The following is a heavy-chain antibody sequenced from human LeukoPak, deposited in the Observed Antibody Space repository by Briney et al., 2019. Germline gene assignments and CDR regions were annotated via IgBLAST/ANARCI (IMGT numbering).Heavy chain of an antibody. Sequence: SETLSLTCTVSGGSISSSSYYWGWTRQPPGKGLEWIGSIYYSGSTYYNPSLKSRVTISVDTSKNQFSLKLSSVTAADTAVYYCARQGPYYYGPGANNWFDPWGQGTLVTVSS. CDR2: IYYSGST. D-gene: IGHD3-10*01. V-gene: IGHV4-39*01. CDR1: GGSISSSSYY. J-gene: IGHJ5*02. CDR3: ARQGPYYYGPGANNWFDP.